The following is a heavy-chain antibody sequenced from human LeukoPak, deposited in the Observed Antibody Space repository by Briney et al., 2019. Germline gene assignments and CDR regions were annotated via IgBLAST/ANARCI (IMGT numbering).Heavy chain of an antibody. CDR1: GYTFTRYG. V-gene: IGHV1-18*01. J-gene: IGHJ4*02. CDR3: ARAAGVAVAPVDY. Sequence: ASLKVSCKASGYTFTRYGVSWVRQAPGHGLEWMGWISAYNGNTNYAQKLQGRVTMTTDTSTNTAYMELRSLRSDDTAVYYCARAAGVAVAPVDYWGQGTLVTVSS. CDR2: ISAYNGNT. D-gene: IGHD6-19*01.